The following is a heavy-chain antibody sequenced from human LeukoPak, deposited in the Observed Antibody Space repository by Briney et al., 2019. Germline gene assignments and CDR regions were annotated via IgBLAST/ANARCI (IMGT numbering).Heavy chain of an antibody. CDR3: TRRDTAMVNFDY. D-gene: IGHD5-18*01. V-gene: IGHV3-73*01. CDR1: GFTFSGSA. CDR2: IRSKANSYAT. Sequence: PGGSLKLSCAASGFTFSGSAMHWVRKASGKGQEWVGRIRSKANSYATAYAASVKGRFTISRDDSKNTAYLQMNSLKTEDTAVYYCTRRDTAMVNFDYWGQGTLVTVSS. J-gene: IGHJ4*02.